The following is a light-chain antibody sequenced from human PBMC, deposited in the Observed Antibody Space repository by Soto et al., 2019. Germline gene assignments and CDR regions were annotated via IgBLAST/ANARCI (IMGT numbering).Light chain of an antibody. CDR3: QHYDSSLT. CDR2: GAS. Sequence: EIVLTQSPGTLSLSPGERATLSCRASQIVSSNYLAWYQQKPGQAPRLLIYGASNKATGVPDRFIGSWSGADFTLTISRLEPEDFAVYYCQHYDSSLTFGGGTKIEIK. CDR1: QIVSSNY. J-gene: IGKJ4*01. V-gene: IGKV3-20*01.